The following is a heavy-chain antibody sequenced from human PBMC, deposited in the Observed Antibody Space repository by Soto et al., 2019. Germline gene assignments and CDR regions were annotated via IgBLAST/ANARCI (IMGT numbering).Heavy chain of an antibody. CDR2: INHSGST. Sequence: SETLSLTCAVYGGSFSGYYWSWIRQPPGKGLEWIGEINHSGSTNYNPSLKSRVTISVDTSKNQFSLKLSSVTAADTAVYYCARASATGPYAKNDYWGQGTLVTVSS. J-gene: IGHJ4*02. V-gene: IGHV4-34*01. CDR1: GGSFSGYY. D-gene: IGHD2-15*01. CDR3: ARASATGPYAKNDY.